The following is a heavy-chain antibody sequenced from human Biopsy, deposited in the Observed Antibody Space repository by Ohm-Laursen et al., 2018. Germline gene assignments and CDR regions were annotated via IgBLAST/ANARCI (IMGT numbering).Heavy chain of an antibody. CDR2: IYSTGRSS. D-gene: IGHD6-19*01. CDR3: ARTPGVAVAGRFFDL. J-gene: IGHJ2*01. CDR1: GGSVDDYF. Sequence: VTLSLTCSVSGGSVDDYFWNWIRQPAGKGLEWIGRIYSTGRSSAYHPSFQSRVTMSLDTSNKQFSLKLTSVTAADTAVYYCARTPGVAVAGRFFDLWGRGTLVTVSS. V-gene: IGHV4-4*07.